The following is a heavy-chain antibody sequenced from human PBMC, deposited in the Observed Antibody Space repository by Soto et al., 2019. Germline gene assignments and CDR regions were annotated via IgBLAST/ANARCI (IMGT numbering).Heavy chain of an antibody. J-gene: IGHJ4*02. V-gene: IGHV3-11*01. CDR1: GFSFSDYY. CDR2: ISGSGTNI. CDR3: AKMSTTDSYDPLFF. D-gene: IGHD1-26*01. Sequence: QVQLVESGGGVVKPGGSLRLSCSASGFSFSDYYMTWVRQAPGKGLEWISYISGSGTNIYYAESVEGRFTISRDNARNSVHIQMNDLRGGGTARCFCAKMSTTDSYDPLFFWGQGTLVTVSS.